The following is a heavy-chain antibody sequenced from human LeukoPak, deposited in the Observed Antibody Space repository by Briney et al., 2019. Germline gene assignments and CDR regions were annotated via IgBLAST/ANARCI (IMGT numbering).Heavy chain of an antibody. CDR2: IYYSGST. J-gene: IGHJ6*02. CDR1: GASISSFY. CDR3: ARVATIVGMDV. V-gene: IGHV4-59*01. D-gene: IGHD5-12*01. Sequence: PSETLSLTCTVSGASISSFYWNWIRQPPGKGLEWIGYIYYSGSTNYNPSLKSRVTISVDTSKNQFSLKLSSVTAADTAVYYCARVATIVGMDVWGQGTTVTVSS.